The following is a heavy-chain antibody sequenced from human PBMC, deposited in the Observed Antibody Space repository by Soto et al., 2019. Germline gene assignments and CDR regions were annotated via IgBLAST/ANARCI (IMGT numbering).Heavy chain of an antibody. V-gene: IGHV1-18*01. CDR3: ARGRYGDY. CDR2: ISAHNGNT. J-gene: IGHJ4*02. D-gene: IGHD1-1*01. CDR1: GYAFTTSG. Sequence: QVHLVQSGAEVKKPGASVQVSCKGSGYAFTTSGITWVRQAPGQGLEWMGWISAHNGNTNYAQKLQGRVTVTRDTSTSTAYMELRGLRSDDTAVYYCARGRYGDYWGQGALVTVSS.